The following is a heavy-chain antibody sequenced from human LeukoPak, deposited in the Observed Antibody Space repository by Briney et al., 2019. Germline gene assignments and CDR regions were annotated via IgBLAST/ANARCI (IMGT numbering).Heavy chain of an antibody. CDR2: VLYDGSNK. D-gene: IGHD2-21*01. Sequence: GGSLRLSCAASGFTFTRYTMHWVRQAPGKGLEWVAVVLYDGSNKYYADSVKGRFTLSRDNSKNTLSLQMNTLRADDTAVYYCVRDNYGGILYFWGQGTLVTVSS. CDR1: GFTFTRYT. CDR3: VRDNYGGILYF. J-gene: IGHJ4*02. V-gene: IGHV3-30*04.